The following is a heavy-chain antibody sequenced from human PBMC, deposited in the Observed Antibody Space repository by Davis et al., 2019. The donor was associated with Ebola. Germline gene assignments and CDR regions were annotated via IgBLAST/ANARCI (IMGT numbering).Heavy chain of an antibody. CDR2: IIPILGIA. CDR1: GGTFSSYA. Sequence: SVKVSCKASGGTFSSYAISWVRQAPGQGLEWMGRIIPILGIANYAQKFQGRVTITADKSTSTAYMELSSLRSEDTAVYYCARRHGDGGGSYYFDYWGQGTLVTVSS. CDR3: ARRHGDGGGSYYFDY. D-gene: IGHD4-17*01. V-gene: IGHV1-69*04. J-gene: IGHJ4*02.